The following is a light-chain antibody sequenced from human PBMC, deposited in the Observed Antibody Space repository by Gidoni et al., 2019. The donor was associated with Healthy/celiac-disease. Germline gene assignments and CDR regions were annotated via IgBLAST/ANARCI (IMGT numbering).Light chain of an antibody. CDR2: WAS. V-gene: IGKV4-1*01. CDR3: QQYYSTALT. J-gene: IGKJ4*01. Sequence: DIVMTQYPDSLAVSLGERATINCKSSQSVLYSSNNKNYLAWYQQKPGQSPKLLIYWASTRESGVPDRFSGSGSGTDFTLTISSLQAEDVAVYYCQQYYSTALTFGGGTKVEIK. CDR1: QSVLYSSNNKNY.